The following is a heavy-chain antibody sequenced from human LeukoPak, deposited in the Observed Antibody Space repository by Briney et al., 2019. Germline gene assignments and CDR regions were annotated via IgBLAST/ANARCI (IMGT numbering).Heavy chain of an antibody. CDR1: GFTFSSYS. V-gene: IGHV3-48*01. J-gene: IGHJ4*02. CDR3: ARDCYGDYVVEY. CDR2: ISSSGDTI. D-gene: IGHD4-17*01. Sequence: PGGSLRLSCAASGFTFSSYSMNWVRQAPGKGLEWVSYISSSGDTIYYADSVKGRFTISRDNAKKSVYLQMNSLRVEDTAVYYCARDCYGDYVVEYWGQGTLVTVSS.